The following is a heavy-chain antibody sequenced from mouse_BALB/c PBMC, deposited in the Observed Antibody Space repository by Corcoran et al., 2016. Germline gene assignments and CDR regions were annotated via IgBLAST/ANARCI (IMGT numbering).Heavy chain of an antibody. CDR1: GYTFTSYV. CDR3: ARGQDYYSLDY. J-gene: IGHJ2*01. D-gene: IGHD2-12*01. Sequence: EVQLQQSGPELVKPGASVKMSCKASGYTFTSYVMHWVKQKPGQGREWIGYINPYNDGTKYNEKFKGKATLTSDKSSSTAYMELSSLTSEDSAVYYCARGQDYYSLDYWGQGTTLTVSS. V-gene: IGHV1S136*01. CDR2: INPYNDGT.